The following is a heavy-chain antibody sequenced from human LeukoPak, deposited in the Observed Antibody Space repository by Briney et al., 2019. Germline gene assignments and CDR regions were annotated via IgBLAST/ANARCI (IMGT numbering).Heavy chain of an antibody. CDR3: ARGRDYYDSSGYLDY. CDR2: IYYSGST. Sequence: PSETLSLTCTVSGGSISSYYWSWIRQPPGKGLEWIGYIYYSGSTNYNPSLKSRVTISVDTSKNQFSPKLSSVTAADTAVYYCARGRDYYDSSGYLDYWGQGTLVTVSS. D-gene: IGHD3-22*01. V-gene: IGHV4-59*01. J-gene: IGHJ4*02. CDR1: GGSISSYY.